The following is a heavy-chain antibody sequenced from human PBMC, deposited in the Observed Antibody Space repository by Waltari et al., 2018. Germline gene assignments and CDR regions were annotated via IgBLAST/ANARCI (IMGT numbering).Heavy chain of an antibody. J-gene: IGHJ2*01. Sequence: MSWVRQRPGEGLEWVSSLSASGHVSYYTASVKGRFVISRDNSKNTLFLHLNAVTVGDTAIFYCAKNATLGRARYFDLWGRGTLVTVSP. V-gene: IGHV3-23*01. CDR3: AKNATLGRARYFDL. CDR2: LSASGHVS. D-gene: IGHD2-2*01.